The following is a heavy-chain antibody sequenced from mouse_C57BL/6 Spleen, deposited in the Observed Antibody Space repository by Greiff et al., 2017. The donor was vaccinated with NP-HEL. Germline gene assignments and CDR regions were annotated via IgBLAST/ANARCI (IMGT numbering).Heavy chain of an antibody. D-gene: IGHD2-1*01. CDR2: ISDGGSYT. J-gene: IGHJ1*03. CDR1: GFTFSSYA. CDR3: ARGGNGVTRYCDV. Sequence: DVHLVESGGGLVKPGGSLKLSCAASGFTFSSYAMSWVRQTPEKRLEWVATISDGGSYTYYPDNVKGRFTISRDNAKNNLYLQMSHLKSEDTAMYYCARGGNGVTRYCDVWGTGTTVTVSS. V-gene: IGHV5-4*01.